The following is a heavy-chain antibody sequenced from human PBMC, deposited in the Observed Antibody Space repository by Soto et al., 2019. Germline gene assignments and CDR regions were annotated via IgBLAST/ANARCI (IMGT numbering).Heavy chain of an antibody. D-gene: IGHD1-1*01. CDR1: GFTFSSYD. V-gene: IGHV3-13*01. Sequence: GGSLRLSCAASGFTFSSYDMHWVRQATGKGLEWVSAIGTAGDTYYPGSVKGRFTISRENAKNSLYLQMNSLRAGDTAVYYCARVSSVFSGTTGLYYYYYMDVWGKGTTVTVSS. CDR3: ARVSSVFSGTTGLYYYYYMDV. J-gene: IGHJ6*03. CDR2: IGTAGDT.